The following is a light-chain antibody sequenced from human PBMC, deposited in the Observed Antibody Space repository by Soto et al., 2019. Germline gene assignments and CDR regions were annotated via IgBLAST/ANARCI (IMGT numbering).Light chain of an antibody. J-gene: IGKJ3*01. CDR3: QKHNTVPLT. CDR2: AAS. V-gene: IGKV1-27*01. Sequence: DVQMTQSPSSLSASVGDRVTITCRASHDISNYVAWLQQKPRKAPKLLIYAASTLQPGVPSRFSGGGSGVDFTLTISSLQPEDVATYYCQKHNTVPLTFGPGTKVDIK. CDR1: HDISNY.